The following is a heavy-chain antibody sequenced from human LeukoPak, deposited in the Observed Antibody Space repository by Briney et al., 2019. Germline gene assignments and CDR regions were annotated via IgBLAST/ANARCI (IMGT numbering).Heavy chain of an antibody. V-gene: IGHV1-18*01. D-gene: IGHD1-7*01. CDR3: AKDPGGGELLDY. CDR1: GYTFTSYG. Sequence: GASVKVSCKASGYTFTSYGISWVRQAPGQGLEWMGWISAYNGNTNYAPKLQGRVTMTTDPSTSPAYMEMRSLRSDDPAACYCAKDPGGGELLDYWGQGTLVTVSS. J-gene: IGHJ4*02. CDR2: ISAYNGNT.